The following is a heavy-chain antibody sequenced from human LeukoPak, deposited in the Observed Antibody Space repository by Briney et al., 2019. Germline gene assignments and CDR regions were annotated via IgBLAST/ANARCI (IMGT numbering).Heavy chain of an antibody. D-gene: IGHD3-10*01. CDR3: AKDRLSHIYFGEFDS. CDR2: IIGSGSST. CDR1: GFTFSSYA. Sequence: GGSLRLSCAASGFTFSSYAMSWVRQAPGKGLEWVSAIIGSGSSTYYADSVKGRFTISRDNSKNTLYLQMNSLRPEDTALYYCAKDRLSHIYFGEFDSWGQGTLVTVSS. V-gene: IGHV3-23*01. J-gene: IGHJ4*02.